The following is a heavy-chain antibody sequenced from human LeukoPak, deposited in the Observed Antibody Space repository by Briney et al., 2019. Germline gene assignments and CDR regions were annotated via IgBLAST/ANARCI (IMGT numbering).Heavy chain of an antibody. CDR1: GFTFISYA. Sequence: GGSLRLSCAASGFTFISYAMTWVRQAPGKGLEWVSYISSSSSTIYYADSVKGRFTISRDNAKNSLYLQMNSLRAEDTAVYYCARLYYYDSSGMVAYGMDVWGQGTTVTVSS. J-gene: IGHJ6*02. CDR3: ARLYYYDSSGMVAYGMDV. D-gene: IGHD3-22*01. CDR2: ISSSSSTI. V-gene: IGHV3-48*04.